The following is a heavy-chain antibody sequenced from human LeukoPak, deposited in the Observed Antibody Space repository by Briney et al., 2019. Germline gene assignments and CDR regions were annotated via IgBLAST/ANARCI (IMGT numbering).Heavy chain of an antibody. CDR2: ISDSGANT. Sequence: GGSLRLSCAASGFTFSTYAMSWVRQAPGKGLEWVSTISDSGANTYYADSVRGRFTISRDNSKSTLYLQKNSLRADDTAIYYCAKSMTLQWRGFFDLWGRGTHVTVSS. J-gene: IGHJ2*01. CDR1: GFTFSTYA. CDR3: AKSMTLQWRGFFDL. D-gene: IGHD6-19*01. V-gene: IGHV3-23*01.